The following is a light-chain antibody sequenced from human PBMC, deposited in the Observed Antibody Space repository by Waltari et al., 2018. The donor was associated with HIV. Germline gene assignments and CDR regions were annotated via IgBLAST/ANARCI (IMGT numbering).Light chain of an antibody. CDR3: SSYSANNNFDV. J-gene: IGLJ1*01. V-gene: IGLV2-8*01. CDR2: EVR. CDR1: SSDVGGDTY. Sequence: QSALTQPPSASGSPGQSVTISCTGTSSDVGGDTYVSWYQQHPAKAPKPIIEEVRKRPSGVPYRCSGSKSGNTASLTVSGLQAEDEADYYCSSYSANNNFDVFGTGTKVTVL.